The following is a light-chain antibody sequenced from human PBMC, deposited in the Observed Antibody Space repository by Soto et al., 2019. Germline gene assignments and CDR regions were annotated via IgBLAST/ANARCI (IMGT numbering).Light chain of an antibody. CDR2: GVF. CDR3: QQGDIWPWT. CDR1: QSFSSAY. Sequence: DIVLTQSPGTLSLSPGERATLSCRVSQSFSSAYLAWYQQKPGQAPRLLISGVFVRATGIPGRFSGSGSGTEFTLTISSLQSEDFATYYCQQGDIWPWTFGQGTKVEMK. J-gene: IGKJ1*01. V-gene: IGKV3-20*01.